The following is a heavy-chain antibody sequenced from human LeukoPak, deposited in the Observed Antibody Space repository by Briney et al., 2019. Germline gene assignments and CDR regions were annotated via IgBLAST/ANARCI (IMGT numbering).Heavy chain of an antibody. V-gene: IGHV4-59*08. CDR2: IYYTGGT. CDR3: AKYGNSGWVIDN. CDR1: GDSICSDY. D-gene: IGHD6-19*01. J-gene: IGHJ4*02. Sequence: SETLSLTCTVSGDSICSDYWTWRRDPPGKALEYLTYIYYTGGTNYNPPLKSRVTISVDTSKNQFSLKLSSVAAADTAVYFCAKYGNSGWVIDNWGQGTLVTVSS.